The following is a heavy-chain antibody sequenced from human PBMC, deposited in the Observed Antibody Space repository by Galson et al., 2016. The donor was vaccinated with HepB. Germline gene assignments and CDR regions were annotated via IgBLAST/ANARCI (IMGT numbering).Heavy chain of an antibody. D-gene: IGHD1-14*01. CDR1: GYTFNTYN. CDR2: IKPSGGNT. V-gene: IGHV1-46*02. J-gene: IGHJ4*02. CDR3: ARELDHSFYFDY. Sequence: SVKVSCKASGYTFNTYNMHWARQAPGQGLEWMGIIKPSGGNTIYAQKFQDRITMTRDTSTSTVYTELISLRSEDTAVYYCARELDHSFYFDYWGQGTLLTFSS.